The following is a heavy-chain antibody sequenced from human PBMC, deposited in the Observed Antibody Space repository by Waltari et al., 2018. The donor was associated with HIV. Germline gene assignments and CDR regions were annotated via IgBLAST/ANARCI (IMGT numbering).Heavy chain of an antibody. J-gene: IGHJ3*02. CDR3: VKERGPFNGFDI. D-gene: IGHD3-16*01. Sequence: QVYLMESGGGVVQPGGSLKLPCAASGFTFRSYGMHWVRQAPGKGLEWVAVIWSDGYNKFYADSVRGRFTFSRDNSKYTLSLQMNSLRAEDTALYYCVKERGPFNGFDIWGQGTMVTVSS. V-gene: IGHV3-33*06. CDR2: IWSDGYNK. CDR1: GFTFRSYG.